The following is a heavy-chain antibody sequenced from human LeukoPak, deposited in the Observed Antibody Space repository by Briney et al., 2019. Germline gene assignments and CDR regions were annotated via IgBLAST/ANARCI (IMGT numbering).Heavy chain of an antibody. Sequence: PSETLSLTCAVSGVSISSSEWWIWVRPPPGQGLEWIGEIHRDGRTRYNPSLKSRVTTSIDYSKNQFSLKVSSVTAADTAIYYCGKTDIYFNPIDYWGPGSLVTVSS. CDR3: GKTDIYFNPIDY. CDR1: GVSISSSEW. CDR2: IHRDGRT. J-gene: IGHJ4*02. V-gene: IGHV4-4*02. D-gene: IGHD3-9*01.